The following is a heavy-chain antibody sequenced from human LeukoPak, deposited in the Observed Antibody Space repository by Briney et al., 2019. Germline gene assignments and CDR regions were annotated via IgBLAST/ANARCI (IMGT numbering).Heavy chain of an antibody. D-gene: IGHD1-7*01. Sequence: SETLSLTCTVSGGSISSSSYYWSWIRQPAGKGLEWIGRIYTSGSTNYNPSLKSRVTISVDTSKNQFSLKLSSVTAADTAVYYCAREVPELELDSKWFDPWGQGTLVTVSS. CDR1: GGSISSSSYY. CDR3: AREVPELELDSKWFDP. J-gene: IGHJ5*02. V-gene: IGHV4-61*02. CDR2: IYTSGST.